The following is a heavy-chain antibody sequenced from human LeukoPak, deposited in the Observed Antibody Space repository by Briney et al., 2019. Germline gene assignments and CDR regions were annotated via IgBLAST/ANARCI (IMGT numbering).Heavy chain of an antibody. CDR2: IVNSGGST. Sequence: GGSLRLSCVASGFTFSNYAMSWVRQAPGKGLEWVSGIVNSGGSTYYADSVRGRLTISRDNSKNTVYLQMSSLRGDDTAIYYCAKDRAGYSYGMFDSWGQGTLVTVSA. CDR3: AKDRAGYSYGMFDS. V-gene: IGHV3-23*01. CDR1: GFTFSNYA. D-gene: IGHD3-10*01. J-gene: IGHJ4*02.